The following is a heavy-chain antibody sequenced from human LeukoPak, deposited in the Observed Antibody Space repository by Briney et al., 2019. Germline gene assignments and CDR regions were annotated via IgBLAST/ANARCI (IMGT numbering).Heavy chain of an antibody. D-gene: IGHD5-24*01. J-gene: IGHJ4*02. CDR3: TRVGYIDGGIDY. CDR2: IKQDGSKK. CDR1: GFPFSSYW. Sequence: AGGSLRLSRVASGFPFSSYWMTWVRQAPGKGLEWVANIKQDGSKKSYVDSVKGRFTISRDNAKNSLYLQMNSLRAEDTAIYYCTRVGYIDGGIDYWGQGTLVTVSS. V-gene: IGHV3-7*04.